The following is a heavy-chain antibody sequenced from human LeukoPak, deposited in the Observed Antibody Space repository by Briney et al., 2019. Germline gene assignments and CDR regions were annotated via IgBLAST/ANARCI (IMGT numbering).Heavy chain of an antibody. CDR2: ISAYNGNT. J-gene: IGHJ5*02. V-gene: IGHV1-18*01. Sequence: ASVKVSCKASGYTFTSYGISWVRQAPGQGLEWMGWISAYNGNTNYAQKLQGRVTMTTDTSTSTAYMELRSLRSDDTAVYYCARDNTHYDFWSGYWKNNWFDPWGQGTLVTVSP. D-gene: IGHD3-3*01. CDR1: GYTFTSYG. CDR3: ARDNTHYDFWSGYWKNNWFDP.